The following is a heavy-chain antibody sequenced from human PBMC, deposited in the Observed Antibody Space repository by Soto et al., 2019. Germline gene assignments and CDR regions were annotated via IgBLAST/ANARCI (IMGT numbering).Heavy chain of an antibody. CDR2: IHNSGTS. D-gene: IGHD3-22*01. CDR3: ARDFYDSVGYTWFDS. J-gene: IGHJ5*01. CDR1: GDTSTSYY. V-gene: IGHV4-59*01. Sequence: PXETLSLTCTVSGDTSTSYYWGWIRQAPGKGLEWIGHIHNSGTSTHNPSLNGRVTISIDMSKKQFSLKLMSLTSADTAVYYCARDFYDSVGYTWFDSWSQGTLVTVSS.